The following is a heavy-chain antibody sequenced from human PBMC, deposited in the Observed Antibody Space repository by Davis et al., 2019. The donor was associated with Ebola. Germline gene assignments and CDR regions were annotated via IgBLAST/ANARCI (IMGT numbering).Heavy chain of an antibody. CDR2: ISYDGSNK. CDR1: GFTFSNYG. CDR3: AKDHYSVLDYESWSGSYGLDV. D-gene: IGHD3-3*01. J-gene: IGHJ6*02. Sequence: GGSLRLSCAASGFTFSNYGMHWVRQAPGKGLKWVAVISYDGSNKYNEDSVEGRFTISRDDSKTTLYLQMNALRGEDTAVYYCAKDHYSVLDYESWSGSYGLDVWGRGTTVTVSS. V-gene: IGHV3-30*18.